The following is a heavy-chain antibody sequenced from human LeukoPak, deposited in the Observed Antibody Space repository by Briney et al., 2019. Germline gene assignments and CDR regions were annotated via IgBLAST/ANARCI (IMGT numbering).Heavy chain of an antibody. Sequence: VASVKVSCKGSGYTVSSYGISWVRQAPEQGLEWMGWTSAYNGNTHYAQKLQGRVTMTTDTSTSTAYMELRSLRSDDTAVYYCARVRIEQQPYDYWGQGTLVTVSS. J-gene: IGHJ4*02. CDR3: ARVRIEQQPYDY. V-gene: IGHV1-18*01. CDR1: GYTVSSYG. CDR2: TSAYNGNT. D-gene: IGHD6-13*01.